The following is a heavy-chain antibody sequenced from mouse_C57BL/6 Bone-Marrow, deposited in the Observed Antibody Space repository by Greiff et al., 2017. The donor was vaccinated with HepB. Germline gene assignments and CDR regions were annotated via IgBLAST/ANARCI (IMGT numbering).Heavy chain of an antibody. V-gene: IGHV5-4*01. D-gene: IGHD1-1*01. Sequence: EVQLVESGGGLVKPGGSLKLSCAASGFTFSSYAMSWVRQTPEKRLEWVATISDGGSYTYYPDNVKGRFTISRDNAKNNLYLQMSHLESEDTAMYYCARGGHGSSPPYFDYWGQGTTLTVSS. CDR2: ISDGGSYT. CDR1: GFTFSSYA. J-gene: IGHJ2*01. CDR3: ARGGHGSSPPYFDY.